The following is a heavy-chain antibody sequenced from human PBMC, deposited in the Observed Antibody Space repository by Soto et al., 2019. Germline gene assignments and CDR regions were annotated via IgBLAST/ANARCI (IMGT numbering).Heavy chain of an antibody. Sequence: GESLKISCAASGFTFSSYAMSWVRQAPGKGLEWVSAISGSGGSTYYADSVKGRFTISRDNSKNTLYLQMNSLRAEDTAVYYCATRGVVVVAATFYYYGMDVWGQGTTVTVSS. CDR2: ISGSGGST. J-gene: IGHJ6*02. CDR3: ATRGVVVVAATFYYYGMDV. V-gene: IGHV3-23*01. D-gene: IGHD2-15*01. CDR1: GFTFSSYA.